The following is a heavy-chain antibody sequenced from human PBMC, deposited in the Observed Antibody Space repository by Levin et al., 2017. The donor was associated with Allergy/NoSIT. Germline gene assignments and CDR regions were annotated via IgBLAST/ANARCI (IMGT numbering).Heavy chain of an antibody. Sequence: GESLKISCAASGFTFSDYYMSWIRQAPGKGLEWVSYISSSGSTIYYADSVKGRFTISRDNAKNSLYLQMNSLRAEDTAVYYCASPGIVGAAINFDYWGQGTLVTVSS. V-gene: IGHV3-11*01. J-gene: IGHJ4*02. D-gene: IGHD1-26*01. CDR3: ASPGIVGAAINFDY. CDR2: ISSSGSTI. CDR1: GFTFSDYY.